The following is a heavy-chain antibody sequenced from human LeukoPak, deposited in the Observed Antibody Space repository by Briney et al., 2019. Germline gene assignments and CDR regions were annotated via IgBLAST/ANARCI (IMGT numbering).Heavy chain of an antibody. J-gene: IGHJ6*03. D-gene: IGHD3-3*01. CDR2: IKQDGSEK. CDR1: GFTFSSYA. Sequence: GGSLRLSCAASGFTFSSYAMSWVRQAPGKGLEWVANIKQDGSEKYYVDSVKGRFTISRDNAKNSLYLQMNSLRAEDTAVYYCARVVPDYDFWSGYQLSMDHYYYMDVWGKGTTVTISS. CDR3: ARVVPDYDFWSGYQLSMDHYYYMDV. V-gene: IGHV3-7*01.